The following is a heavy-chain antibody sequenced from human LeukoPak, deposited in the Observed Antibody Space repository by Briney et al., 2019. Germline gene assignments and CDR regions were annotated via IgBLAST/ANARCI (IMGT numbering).Heavy chain of an antibody. Sequence: GGSLRLSCAASGLTFSRYWMSWVRQAPGKGLEWVANIKQDGSEKYYVDSVRGRFTISRDNAKKSLYLQMNSLRAEDTAVYYCARVDGSGSYFHYYYYYVDVWGKGTTVTISS. CDR2: IKQDGSEK. CDR3: ARVDGSGSYFHYYYYYVDV. D-gene: IGHD3-10*01. CDR1: GLTFSRYW. J-gene: IGHJ6*03. V-gene: IGHV3-7*01.